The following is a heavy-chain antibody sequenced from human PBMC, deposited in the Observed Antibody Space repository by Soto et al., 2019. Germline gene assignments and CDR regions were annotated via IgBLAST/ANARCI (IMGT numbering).Heavy chain of an antibody. V-gene: IGHV3-74*03. CDR2: ISVDGRDT. Sequence: GGALRLSCAASGFSLSDYWMHWGRQVPGKGLLWVSRISVDGRDTTYADSVKGRFTISRDNAKNTLYLQMDSLRAEDTAVYYCGCAPEQRPIAYWAQGSLVPVSS. J-gene: IGHJ4*01. CDR1: GFSLSDYW. D-gene: IGHD6-19*01. CDR3: GCAPEQRPIAY.